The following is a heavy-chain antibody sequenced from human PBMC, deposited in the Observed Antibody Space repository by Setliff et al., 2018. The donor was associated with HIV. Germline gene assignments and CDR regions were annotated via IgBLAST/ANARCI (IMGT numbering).Heavy chain of an antibody. V-gene: IGHV3-33*06. CDR1: GFSFSGYG. D-gene: IGHD3-10*01. CDR2: IWYDGSNK. Sequence: SGGSLRLSCAASGFSFSGYGMHWVRQAPGKGLEWLAVIWYDGSNKYYTDSVQGRITISRDNSENMLYLRMNSLRAEDTAVYYCAKDRDERWFGELLSPFTFDYWGQGTLVTVSS. CDR3: AKDRDERWFGELLSPFTFDY. J-gene: IGHJ4*02.